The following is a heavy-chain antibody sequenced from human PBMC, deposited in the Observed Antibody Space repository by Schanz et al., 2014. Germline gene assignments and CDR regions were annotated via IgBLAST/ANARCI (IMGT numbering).Heavy chain of an antibody. CDR1: GGTFSSYT. CDR2: IIPILGIA. CDR3: ARSGSSNWYFFDY. Sequence: QVQLVQSGAEVKKPGASVKVSCKASGGTFSSYTISWVRQAPGQGLEWMGRIIPILGIANYAQKFQGRVTITRDTLASTAYMEVSSLRSEDTAVYYCARSGSSNWYFFDYWGQGTLVTVSS. J-gene: IGHJ4*02. V-gene: IGHV1-69*02. D-gene: IGHD6-13*01.